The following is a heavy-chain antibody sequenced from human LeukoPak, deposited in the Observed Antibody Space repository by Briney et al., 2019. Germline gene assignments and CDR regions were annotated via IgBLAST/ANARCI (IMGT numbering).Heavy chain of an antibody. J-gene: IGHJ4*02. CDR2: INHSGST. CDR3: ARGRGYCSGGSCHFRYFDY. CDR1: GGSFSGYY. D-gene: IGHD2-15*01. Sequence: SETLSLTCAVYGGSFSGYYWSWIRQPPGKGLEWIGEINHSGSTNYNPSLKSRVTISVDTSKNQFSLKLSSVTAADTAVYYCARGRGYCSGGSCHFRYFDYRGQGTLVTVSS. V-gene: IGHV4-34*01.